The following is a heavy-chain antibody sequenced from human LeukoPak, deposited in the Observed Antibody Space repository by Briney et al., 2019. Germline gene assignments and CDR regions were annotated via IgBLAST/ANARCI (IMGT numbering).Heavy chain of an antibody. CDR3: ASWYGSGSPYFDY. V-gene: IGHV3-30*04. J-gene: IGHJ4*02. Sequence: PGGSLRLSCAASGFTFSSYAMHWVRQAPGKGLEWVAVISYDGSNKYYADSVKGRFTISRDNSKNTLYLQMNSLRAEDTAVYYCASWYGSGSPYFDYWGQGTLVTVSS. CDR1: GFTFSSYA. D-gene: IGHD3-10*01. CDR2: ISYDGSNK.